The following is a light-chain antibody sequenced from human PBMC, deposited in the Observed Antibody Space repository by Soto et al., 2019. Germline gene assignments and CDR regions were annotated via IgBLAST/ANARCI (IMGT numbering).Light chain of an antibody. CDR2: DAS. CDR1: QSLRSNF. CDR3: KQRSNWPN. Sequence: EIVLTQSPGTLSFSPGERATLSCTASQSLRSNFLAWYQQKPGQAPRLLIYDASSRAAGIPDRFSGSGSGTDFTLTISSLEPEDFAVYYCKQRSNWPNFGGGTKVDIK. J-gene: IGKJ4*01. V-gene: IGKV3D-20*02.